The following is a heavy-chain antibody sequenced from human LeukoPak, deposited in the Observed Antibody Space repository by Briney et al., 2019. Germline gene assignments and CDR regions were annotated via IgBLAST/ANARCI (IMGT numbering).Heavy chain of an antibody. J-gene: IGHJ4*02. Sequence: GGSLRLSCAASGFTFSSYSMNWVRQAPGKGLEWVSSISSSSSYIYYADSVKGRFTISRDNAKNSLYLQMNSLRAEDTAVYYCARERRDGRWGGDYWGQGTLVTVSS. CDR2: ISSSSSYI. V-gene: IGHV3-21*01. CDR3: ARERRDGRWGGDY. CDR1: GFTFSSYS. D-gene: IGHD5-24*01.